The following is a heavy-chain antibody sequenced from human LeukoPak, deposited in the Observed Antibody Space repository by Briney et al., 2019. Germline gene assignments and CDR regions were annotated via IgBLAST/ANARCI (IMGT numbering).Heavy chain of an antibody. D-gene: IGHD4/OR15-4a*01. Sequence: PGGSLTLSCAASGFTFSDHWISWVRLVPGKGLEWVADIKKDGSEKNEVDSAKGRFTISRDNAKNSLYLEMNSLRAEDTAVYYCARGPPYGARCDYLDYWGQGALVTVSS. CDR2: IKKDGSEK. CDR1: GFTFSDHW. J-gene: IGHJ4*02. V-gene: IGHV3-7*01. CDR3: ARGPPYGARCDYLDY.